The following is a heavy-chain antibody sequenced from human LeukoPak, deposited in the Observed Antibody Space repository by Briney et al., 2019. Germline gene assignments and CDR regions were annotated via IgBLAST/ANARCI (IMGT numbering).Heavy chain of an antibody. D-gene: IGHD2-15*01. CDR1: GGSVSRNSAA. CDR2: ANYRSKWYY. Sequence: SQTLSLTCDISGGSVSRNSAAWNWMRQSPSRGLEWLAKANYRSKWYYDYAVSVKSRITMNTDTSKNQFTLQLNFVTPEDTAVYYCVGCSGGSCHSGAFEIWGQGTKVTVSS. V-gene: IGHV6-1*01. CDR3: VGCSGGSCHSGAFEI. J-gene: IGHJ3*02.